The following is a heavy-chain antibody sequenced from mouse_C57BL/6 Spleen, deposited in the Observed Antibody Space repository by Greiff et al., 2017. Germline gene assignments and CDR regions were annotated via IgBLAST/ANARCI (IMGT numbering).Heavy chain of an antibody. CDR2: IYPGDGDT. CDR3: AATVVADYAMVY. Sequence: VQLVESGPELVKPGASVKISCKASGYAFSSSWMNWVKQRPGKGLEWIGRIYPGDGDTNYNGKFKGKATLTADKSSSTAYMQLSSLTSEDSAVYFCAATVVADYAMVYWGQGTSVTVSS. V-gene: IGHV1-82*01. CDR1: GYAFSSSW. J-gene: IGHJ4*01. D-gene: IGHD1-1*01.